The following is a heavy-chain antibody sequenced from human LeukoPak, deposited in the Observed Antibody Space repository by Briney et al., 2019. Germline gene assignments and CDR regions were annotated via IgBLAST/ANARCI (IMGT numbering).Heavy chain of an antibody. J-gene: IGHJ6*02. CDR1: GGSISSGGSY. V-gene: IGHV4-31*03. CDR3: ARACGGGSCYYYYGMDV. CDR2: IYYSGST. Sequence: SETLSLTCTVSGGSISSGGSYWSWIRQHPGKGLEWIGYIYYSGSTYYNPSLKSRVTISVDTSKNQFSLKLSSVTAADTAVYYCARACGGGSCYYYYGMDVWGQGTTVTVSS. D-gene: IGHD2-15*01.